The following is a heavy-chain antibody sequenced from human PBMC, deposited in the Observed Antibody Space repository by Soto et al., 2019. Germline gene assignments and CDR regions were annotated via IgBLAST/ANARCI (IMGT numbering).Heavy chain of an antibody. CDR1: GGSFSGYY. CDR2: INHSGST. V-gene: IGHV4-34*01. CDR3: ARGLLRRGYCSGGSCYSGSYYYYYYGMDV. Sequence: PSETLSLTCAVYGGSFSGYYWSWIRQPPGKGLEWIGEINHSGSTNYNPSLKSRVTISVDTSKNQFSLKLSSVTAADTAVYYCARGLLRRGYCSGGSCYSGSYYYYYYGMDVWGQGTKVTVSS. J-gene: IGHJ6*02. D-gene: IGHD2-15*01.